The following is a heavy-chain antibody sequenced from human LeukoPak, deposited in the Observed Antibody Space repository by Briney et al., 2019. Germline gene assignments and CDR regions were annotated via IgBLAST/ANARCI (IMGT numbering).Heavy chain of an antibody. CDR2: ISDRGDDT. Sequence: QAGGSLRLSCTGSGFTFSNYVMSWVRPAPGRRLEYGSSISDRGDDTDYADSVKGRFTISRDNSKNTLFLQMNNLRVEDTAVYYCVKVGGGGGWYWAPWGQGTLVTVSS. CDR1: GFTFSNYV. D-gene: IGHD6-19*01. CDR3: VKVGGGGGWYWAP. J-gene: IGHJ5*02. V-gene: IGHV3-23*01.